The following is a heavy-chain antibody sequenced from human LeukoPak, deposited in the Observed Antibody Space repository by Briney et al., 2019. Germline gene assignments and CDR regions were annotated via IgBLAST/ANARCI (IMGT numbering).Heavy chain of an antibody. CDR1: GGSISSYY. D-gene: IGHD6-13*01. J-gene: IGHJ5*02. CDR3: AREYSSSWYVGWSDP. CDR2: IYYSGST. V-gene: IGHV4-59*01. Sequence: PSETLSLTCTVSGGSISSYYWSWIRQPPGKGLEWIGYIYYSGSTNYNPSLKSRVTISVDTSKNQFSLKLSSVTAADTAVYYCAREYSSSWYVGWSDPWGQGTLVTVSS.